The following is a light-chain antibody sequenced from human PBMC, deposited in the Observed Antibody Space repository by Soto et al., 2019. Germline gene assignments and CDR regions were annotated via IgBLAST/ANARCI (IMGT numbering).Light chain of an antibody. CDR3: QQYDNSPVT. CDR2: GAS. CDR1: QSVSSSY. Sequence: EIVLTQSTGTLSLSPGERATLSCRASQSVSSSYLAWYQQKPGQAPRLLIYGASSRATGIPDRFSGSGSGTDFMLTISRLEPEDFTVYYFQQYDNSPVTFGQGTKGEIK. J-gene: IGKJ1*01. V-gene: IGKV3-20*01.